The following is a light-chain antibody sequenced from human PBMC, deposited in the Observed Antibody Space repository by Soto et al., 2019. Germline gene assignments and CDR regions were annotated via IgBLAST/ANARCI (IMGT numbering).Light chain of an antibody. J-gene: IGKJ1*01. Sequence: IQLTQSPSPMSGSVGARVTITCRASQTISSWLAWYQQKPGKAPKLLSYKASTLKSGVPSRFSGSGSGTEFTLTISSLQPDEVATYYCQHYNSYSEAFGQGTKLDI. CDR3: QHYNSYSEA. V-gene: IGKV1-5*03. CDR1: QTISSW. CDR2: KAS.